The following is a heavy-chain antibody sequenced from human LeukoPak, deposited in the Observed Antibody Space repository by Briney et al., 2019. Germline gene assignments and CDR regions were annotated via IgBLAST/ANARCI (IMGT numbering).Heavy chain of an antibody. CDR1: GFTFSSYR. D-gene: IGHD3-22*01. Sequence: GGSLRLSCAASGFTFSSYRMNWVRQAPGKGLEWVSSISSSSSYIYYADSVKGRFTISRDNAKNSLYLQMNSLRAGDTAVYYCAVHSSGYYYEVYWGQGTLVTVSS. J-gene: IGHJ4*02. CDR3: AVHSSGYYYEVY. CDR2: ISSSSSYI. V-gene: IGHV3-21*01.